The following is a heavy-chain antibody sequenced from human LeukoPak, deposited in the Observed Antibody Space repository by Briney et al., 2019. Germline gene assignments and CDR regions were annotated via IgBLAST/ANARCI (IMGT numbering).Heavy chain of an antibody. D-gene: IGHD1-14*01. CDR2: ISGSGGST. CDR3: WAAGNLRGPFDY. J-gene: IGHJ4*02. V-gene: IGHV3-23*01. CDR1: GFTFSSYA. Sequence: PGGSLRLSCAASGFTFSSYAMSWVRQAPGKGLEWVSAISGSGGSTYYANSVKGRFTISRDNSKNTLYLQMNSLRAEDTAVYYCWAAGNLRGPFDYWGQGTLVTVSS.